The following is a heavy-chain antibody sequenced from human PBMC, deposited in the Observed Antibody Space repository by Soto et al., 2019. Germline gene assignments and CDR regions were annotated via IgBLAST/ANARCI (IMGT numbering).Heavy chain of an antibody. CDR3: ACQERGDYVSHY. V-gene: IGHV1-69*02. D-gene: IGHD4-17*01. CDR2: IIPILGIA. J-gene: IGHJ4*02. CDR1: GGTFSSYT. Sequence: QVQLVQSGAEVKKPGSSVKVSCKASGGTFSSYTISWVRQAPGQGLEWMGRIIPILGIANYAQKFQGRVTISEDKSTSTAYMELTSLRSEDTAVYYCACQERGDYVSHYWGQGTLVTFSS.